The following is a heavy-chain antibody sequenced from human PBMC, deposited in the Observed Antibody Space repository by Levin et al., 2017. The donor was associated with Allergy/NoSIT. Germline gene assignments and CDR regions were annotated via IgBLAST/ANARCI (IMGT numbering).Heavy chain of an antibody. Sequence: QSGGSLRLSCAASGFTFSSFAMSWVRQAPGKGLEWVSGITGSGDSTYYADSVKGRVSISRDNSKNTVFLQMNSLRVEDTAVYYCAKHCGSACFQGVQHWGQGSLVTVSS. J-gene: IGHJ1*01. V-gene: IGHV3-23*01. CDR1: GFTFSSFA. D-gene: IGHD2-21*02. CDR2: ITGSGDST. CDR3: AKHCGSACFQGVQH.